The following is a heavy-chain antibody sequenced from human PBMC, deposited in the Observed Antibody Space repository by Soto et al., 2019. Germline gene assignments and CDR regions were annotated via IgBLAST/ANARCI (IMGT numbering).Heavy chain of an antibody. CDR2: INANSGGT. CDR1: GYTFTGYY. D-gene: IGHD2-2*01. J-gene: IGHJ5*02. CDR3: ARGCSSTSCRNNWFDP. Sequence: QVQLVQSGAEVKKPGASVKVSCKASGYTFTGYYMHWVRQAPGQGLEWMGWINANSGGTNDEQKIQCWVTMSRDTSNRTAYMELSRLRSDDTAVYYCARGCSSTSCRNNWFDPWGQGTLVTVSS. V-gene: IGHV1-2*04.